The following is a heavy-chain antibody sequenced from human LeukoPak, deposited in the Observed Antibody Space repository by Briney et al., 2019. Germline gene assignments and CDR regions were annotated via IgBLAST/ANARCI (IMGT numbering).Heavy chain of an antibody. D-gene: IGHD5-18*01. J-gene: IGHJ6*03. Sequence: GASVKVSCKASGYTFTSYGISWVRQAPGQGLERMGWISAYNGNTNYAQKLQGRVTMTTDTSTSTAYMELRSLRSDDTAVYYCARSPGYSYGFYYYYMDVWGKGTTVTVSS. CDR3: ARSPGYSYGFYYYYMDV. CDR2: ISAYNGNT. V-gene: IGHV1-18*01. CDR1: GYTFTSYG.